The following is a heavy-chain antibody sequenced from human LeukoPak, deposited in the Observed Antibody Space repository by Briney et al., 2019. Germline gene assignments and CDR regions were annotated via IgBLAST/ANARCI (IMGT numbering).Heavy chain of an antibody. Sequence: GGSLRLSCAASGFTVSSNYMSWVRQAPGKGLEWVSVIYSGGSTYYADSVKGRFTISRHNSKNTLYLQMNSLRAEDTAVYCCARGGDCSGGSCYSGYYYGMDVWGQGTTVTVSS. CDR3: ARGGDCSGGSCYSGYYYGMDV. D-gene: IGHD2-15*01. V-gene: IGHV3-53*04. J-gene: IGHJ6*02. CDR1: GFTVSSNY. CDR2: IYSGGST.